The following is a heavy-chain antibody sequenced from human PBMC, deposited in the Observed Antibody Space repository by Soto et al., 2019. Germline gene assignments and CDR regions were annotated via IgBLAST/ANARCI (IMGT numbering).Heavy chain of an antibody. V-gene: IGHV1-18*04. J-gene: IGHJ5*02. Sequence: QVQLVQSGAEVKKPGASVKVSCKASGYTFTSYGSSWVRQAPGQVLEWMGWISAYNGNTNYEQKLQGRVSMTTDTSTSTAYMELRSMRSDDTAVSDCARDFSVAGMEDPWGQGTLVTVSS. CDR1: GYTFTSYG. CDR2: ISAYNGNT. D-gene: IGHD6-19*01. CDR3: ARDFSVAGMEDP.